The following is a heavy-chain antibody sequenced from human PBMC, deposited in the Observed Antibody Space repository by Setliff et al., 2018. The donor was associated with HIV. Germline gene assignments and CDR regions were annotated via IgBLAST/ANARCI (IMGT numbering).Heavy chain of an antibody. V-gene: IGHV4-59*12. D-gene: IGHD7-27*01. CDR2: MHSSTAS. CDR1: GGSISGYY. J-gene: IGHJ5*02. Sequence: PSETLSLTCDVSGGSISGYYWSWIRQPPGRGLEWVGYMHSSTASNYDPSLKTRVTMSVDTSKNQFSLKLNSVTAADTAVYYCARDLPDLTGRSLDPWGQGTLVTVSS. CDR3: ARDLPDLTGRSLDP.